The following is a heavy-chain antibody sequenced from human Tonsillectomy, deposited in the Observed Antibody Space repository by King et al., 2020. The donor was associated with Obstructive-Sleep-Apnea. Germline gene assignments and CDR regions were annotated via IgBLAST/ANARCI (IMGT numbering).Heavy chain of an antibody. Sequence: VQLVESGGGLVQPGGSLRLSCAVSGFTFSSYAMSWVRQAPGKGLQWVSTIDDSGGSTDYADSVKGRFSISRDNSKNTLYLQMNTLRAEDTAVYYCAKVQGGGDIVVVVDATLYYAMDVWGQGTTVTVSS. D-gene: IGHD2-15*01. CDR1: GFTFSSYA. CDR3: AKVQGGGDIVVVVDATLYYAMDV. J-gene: IGHJ6*02. V-gene: IGHV3-23*04. CDR2: IDDSGGST.